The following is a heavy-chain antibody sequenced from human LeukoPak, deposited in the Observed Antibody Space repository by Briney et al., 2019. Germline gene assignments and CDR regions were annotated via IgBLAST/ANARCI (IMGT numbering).Heavy chain of an antibody. CDR2: ISGSGGST. V-gene: IGHV3-23*01. Sequence: PGGPLRLSCAASGFTFSSYAMSWVRQAPGKGLEWVSAISGSGGSTYYADSVKGRFTISRDNSKNTLYLQMNSLGAEDTAVYYCAKAYFEWELHAFDIWGQGTMVTVSS. J-gene: IGHJ3*02. CDR1: GFTFSSYA. D-gene: IGHD1-26*01. CDR3: AKAYFEWELHAFDI.